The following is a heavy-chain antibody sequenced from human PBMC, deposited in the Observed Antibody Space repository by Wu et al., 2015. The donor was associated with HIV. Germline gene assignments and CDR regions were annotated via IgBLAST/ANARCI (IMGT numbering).Heavy chain of an antibody. CDR3: ARDFGGGISDYFHH. Sequence: QSGAEVKKPGASVKISCKTSGYTFTDYYIHWVRQAPGPGLEWMGWLNPKSGGTNFAQKFQGRVTVTRDTSITTAYMELSRLASDDTAVYYCARDFGGGISDYFHHWGQGTLVTVSS. D-gene: IGHD3-3*01. V-gene: IGHV1-2*02. CDR2: LNPKSGGT. J-gene: IGHJ1*01. CDR1: GYTFTDYY.